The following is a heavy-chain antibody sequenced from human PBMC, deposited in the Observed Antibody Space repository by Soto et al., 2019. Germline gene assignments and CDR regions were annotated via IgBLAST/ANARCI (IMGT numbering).Heavy chain of an antibody. D-gene: IGHD2-21*02. CDR3: ARRRTTVVTTAYFDH. V-gene: IGHV4-39*01. Sequence: SETLSLTCIVSGESISSGSYYGCCIRQPPGKGLEWIGSIYYSGRTYYNPSFKSRVTISIDTSKSQFSLKLSSVTATDTAVYYCARRRTTVVTTAYFDHWGQGALVTVSS. J-gene: IGHJ4*02. CDR1: GESISSGSYY. CDR2: IYYSGRT.